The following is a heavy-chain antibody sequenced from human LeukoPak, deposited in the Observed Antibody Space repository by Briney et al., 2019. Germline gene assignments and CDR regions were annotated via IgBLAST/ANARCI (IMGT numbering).Heavy chain of an antibody. CDR1: GFTFSSYA. D-gene: IGHD5-12*01. CDR3: AKESRGYSGYDLDY. J-gene: IGHJ4*02. CDR2: ISGSGGTT. Sequence: GGSLRLSCAASGFTFSSYAMSWVRQAPGKGLEWVLGISGSGGTTYYADSVKGRFTISRDNSKNTVYLQMKSLRAEDTAVYYCAKESRGYSGYDLDYWGQGTLVTVSS. V-gene: IGHV3-23*01.